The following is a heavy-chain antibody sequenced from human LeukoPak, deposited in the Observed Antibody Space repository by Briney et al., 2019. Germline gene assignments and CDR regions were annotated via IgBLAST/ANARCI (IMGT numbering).Heavy chain of an antibody. D-gene: IGHD3-9*01. J-gene: IGHJ4*02. CDR1: GFTFSSYW. CDR2: INSDGSST. CDR3: ARGHYDVLAASYKWTPDY. Sequence: GGSLRLSCAASGFTFSSYWMHWVRQAPGKGLVWVLRINSDGSSTSYADSVKGRFTISRDNAKNTLYLQLNSLRVEDTAVYYCARGHYDVLAASYKWTPDYWGQGTLVTVSS. V-gene: IGHV3-74*01.